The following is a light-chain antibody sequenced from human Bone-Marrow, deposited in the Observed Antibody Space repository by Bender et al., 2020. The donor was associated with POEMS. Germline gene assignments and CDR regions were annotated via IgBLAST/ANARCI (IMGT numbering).Light chain of an antibody. Sequence: SSVLTQPPSVSVAPGKTARITCGENNIGTKTVHWYQQKPGQAPVLVVYDDSDRPSGIPERFSGSNPGNMAPLTISGVEAGDEADYFCQVWDTSPDHLAVFGGGTKLTVL. CDR1: NIGTKT. J-gene: IGLJ3*02. CDR3: QVWDTSPDHLAV. CDR2: DDS. V-gene: IGLV3-21*03.